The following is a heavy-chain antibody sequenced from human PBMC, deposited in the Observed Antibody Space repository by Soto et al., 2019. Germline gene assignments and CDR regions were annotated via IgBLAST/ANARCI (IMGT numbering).Heavy chain of an antibody. CDR3: AKETHSSGYGSYFDY. J-gene: IGHJ4*02. D-gene: IGHD3-22*01. Sequence: GGSLRLSCAASGFTFSSYGMHWVRQAPGKGLEWVAVISKDGSTKYDADSVKGRFTISRDNSKNTLYLQMNSLRAEDTAVYYCAKETHSSGYGSYFDYRGQGTLVTVSP. V-gene: IGHV3-30*18. CDR2: ISKDGSTK. CDR1: GFTFSSYG.